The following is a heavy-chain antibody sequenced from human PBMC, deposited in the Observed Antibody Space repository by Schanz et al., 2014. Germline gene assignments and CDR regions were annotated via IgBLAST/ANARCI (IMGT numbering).Heavy chain of an antibody. V-gene: IGHV3-33*01. CDR3: ARDGNYYGSRNYYKTPYYFDY. J-gene: IGHJ4*02. CDR1: GFIFSNYG. Sequence: QVQLVESGGGVVQPGGSLRLSCAASGFIFSNYGMHWFRQPAGKGLEWVAVIWNNGVTKYYADSVRGRFTISRDISKNTLHLQVTSLRAEDTAIYYCARDGNYYGSRNYYKTPYYFDYWGQGTLVTVSS. D-gene: IGHD3-10*01. CDR2: IWNNGVTK.